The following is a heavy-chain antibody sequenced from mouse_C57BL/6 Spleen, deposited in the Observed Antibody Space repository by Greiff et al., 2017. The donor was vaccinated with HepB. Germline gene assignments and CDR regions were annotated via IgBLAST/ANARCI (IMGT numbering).Heavy chain of an antibody. D-gene: IGHD4-1*01. Sequence: VKLMESGAELARPGASVKLSCKASGYTFTSYGISWVKQRTGQGLEWIGEIYPRSGNTYYNEKFKGKATLTADKSSSTAYMELRSLTSEDSAVYFCARANWADWYFDVWGTGTTVTVSS. V-gene: IGHV1-81*01. CDR2: IYPRSGNT. CDR1: GYTFTSYG. CDR3: ARANWADWYFDV. J-gene: IGHJ1*03.